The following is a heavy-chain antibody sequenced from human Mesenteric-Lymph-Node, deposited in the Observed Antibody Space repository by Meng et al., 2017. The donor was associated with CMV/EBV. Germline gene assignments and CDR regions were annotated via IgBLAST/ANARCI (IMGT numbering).Heavy chain of an antibody. CDR1: GFTFSSYA. D-gene: IGHD3-3*02. J-gene: IGHJ4*02. CDR2: ISYDGSNK. V-gene: IGHV3-30*04. Sequence: GESLKISCAASGFTFSSYAMHWVRQAPGKGLEWVAVISYDGSNKYYADSVKGRFTISRDNAKNTLYLQMNSLRAEDTAVYYCARVATRNFDYWGQGTLVTVSS. CDR3: ARVATRNFDY.